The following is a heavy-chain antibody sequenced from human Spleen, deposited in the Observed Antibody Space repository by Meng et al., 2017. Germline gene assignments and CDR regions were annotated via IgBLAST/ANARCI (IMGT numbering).Heavy chain of an antibody. Sequence: ASVKVSCKASGYTFTSYYMHWVRQAPGQGLEWMGIINPSGGSTSYAQKFQGRVTMTRDTSTSTVYMELSSLRSEDTAVYYCARAPNYYDSSGYYYSGWFDPWGQGTLVTVSS. J-gene: IGHJ5*02. CDR3: ARAPNYYDSSGYYYSGWFDP. D-gene: IGHD3-22*01. CDR2: INPSGGST. V-gene: IGHV1-46*01. CDR1: GYTFTSYY.